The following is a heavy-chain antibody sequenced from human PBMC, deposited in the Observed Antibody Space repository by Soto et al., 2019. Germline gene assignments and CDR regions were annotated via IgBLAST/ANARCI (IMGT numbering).Heavy chain of an antibody. CDR1: GFSFIRYG. CDR3: AKDPDSSWFYCDS. J-gene: IGHJ4*02. Sequence: QVQLVESGGGVVQPGRSLRLSCAASGFSFIRYGMHWVRQAPGKGLEWVAVISNDGNSKYYADSVKGRFTISRDNSRNTLSLQMNSVRTEDTAVYYCAKDPDSSWFYCDSWGQGTLVTVSS. CDR2: ISNDGNSK. V-gene: IGHV3-30*18. D-gene: IGHD6-13*01.